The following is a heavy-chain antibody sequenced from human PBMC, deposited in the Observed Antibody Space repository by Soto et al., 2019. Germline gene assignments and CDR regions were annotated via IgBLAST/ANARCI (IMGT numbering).Heavy chain of an antibody. CDR1: GFTFSSHA. CDR2: IWYDRSNK. V-gene: IGHV3-33*01. CDR3: AREAYSSGYYGAAFYI. J-gene: IGHJ3*02. Sequence: QVQLVESGGGVVQPGTSLRLSCAASGFTFSSHAMHWVRQAPGKGLEWVAVIWYDRSNKYYADSVKGRFTVSRDNSKNTVYLQMNSLRADDTAVYFCAREAYSSGYYGAAFYIWGQGTMVTVSS. D-gene: IGHD3-22*01.